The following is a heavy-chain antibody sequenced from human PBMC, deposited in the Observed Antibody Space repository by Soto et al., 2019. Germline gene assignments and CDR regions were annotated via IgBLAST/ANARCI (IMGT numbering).Heavy chain of an antibody. V-gene: IGHV1-2*02. D-gene: IGHD3-10*01. Sequence: QVQLVQSGAEVQKPGASVKVSCKASGYTFTDYHMHWVRQAPGQGLEWMGWVNPDTGGTNYAQKFRGRVTLTRDTSIRTAYMELSRLRSDDTAVYYCARDIFYGSGTYYRQFKYWGQGTLVTVSS. J-gene: IGHJ4*02. CDR3: ARDIFYGSGTYYRQFKY. CDR2: VNPDTGGT. CDR1: GYTFTDYH.